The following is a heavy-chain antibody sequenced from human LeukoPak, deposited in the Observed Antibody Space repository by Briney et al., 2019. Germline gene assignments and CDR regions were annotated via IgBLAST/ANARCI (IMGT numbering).Heavy chain of an antibody. Sequence: GGSLRLSCAASGFTFSSYGMHWVRQAPGKGLEWVAVIWYDGSNKYYADSVKGRFTISRDNSKNTLYLQMNSLRAEVTAVYYCARDHSSGWYSDYFDYWGQGTLVTVSS. CDR3: ARDHSSGWYSDYFDY. J-gene: IGHJ4*02. D-gene: IGHD6-19*01. V-gene: IGHV3-33*01. CDR2: IWYDGSNK. CDR1: GFTFSSYG.